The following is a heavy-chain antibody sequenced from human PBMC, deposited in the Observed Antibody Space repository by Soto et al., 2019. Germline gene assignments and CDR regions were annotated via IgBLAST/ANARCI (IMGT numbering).Heavy chain of an antibody. CDR3: ALDYGDYGLFDY. Sequence: SETLSLTCAVSGGSISSGGYSWSWIRQPPGKGLEWIGYIYHSGSTNYNPSLKSRVTISVDKSKNQFSLKLSSVTAADTAVYYCALDYGDYGLFDYWGQGTLVTVSS. CDR2: IYHSGST. J-gene: IGHJ4*02. D-gene: IGHD4-17*01. V-gene: IGHV4-30-2*01. CDR1: GGSISSGGYS.